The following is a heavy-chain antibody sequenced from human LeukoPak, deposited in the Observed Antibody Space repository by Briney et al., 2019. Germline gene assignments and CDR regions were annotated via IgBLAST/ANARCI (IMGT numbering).Heavy chain of an antibody. CDR1: GGSISSGGYY. Sequence: SETLSLTCTVSGGSISSGGYYWSWIRQHPGKGLEWIGYIYYSGSTYYNPSLKSRVTISVDTSKNQFSLKLSSVTAADTAVYYCARQGDILTGYAVDYWGQGTLVTVSS. CDR3: ARQGDILTGYAVDY. J-gene: IGHJ4*02. CDR2: IYYSGST. V-gene: IGHV4-39*01. D-gene: IGHD3-9*01.